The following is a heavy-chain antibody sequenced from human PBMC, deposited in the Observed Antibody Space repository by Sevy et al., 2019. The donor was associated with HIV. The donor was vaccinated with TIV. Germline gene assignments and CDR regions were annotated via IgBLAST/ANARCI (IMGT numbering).Heavy chain of an antibody. CDR1: GFTFSSYE. CDR2: ISSSGSTI. D-gene: IGHD2-2*01. V-gene: IGHV3-48*03. Sequence: GGSLRLSCAASGFTFSSYEMNWVRQAPGKGLEWVSYISSSGSTIYYADSVKGRFTNSRDNAKNSLYLQMNSLRAEDTAVYYCARDIVVVPAALTPYYGMDVWGQGTTVTVSS. CDR3: ARDIVVVPAALTPYYGMDV. J-gene: IGHJ6*02.